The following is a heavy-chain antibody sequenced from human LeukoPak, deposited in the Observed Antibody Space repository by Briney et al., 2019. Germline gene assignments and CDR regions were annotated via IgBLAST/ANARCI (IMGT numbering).Heavy chain of an antibody. V-gene: IGHV4-4*07. CDR1: GTSISSYY. D-gene: IGHD3-22*01. Sequence: SETLSLTCTVSGTSISSYYWSWIRQPAGKGLEWIGRIYTSGSTNYNPSLKSRVTMSVDTSKNQFSLKLSSVTAADTAVYYCARDSYYDSTNYFDYWGQGTLVTVSS. J-gene: IGHJ4*02. CDR2: IYTSGST. CDR3: ARDSYYDSTNYFDY.